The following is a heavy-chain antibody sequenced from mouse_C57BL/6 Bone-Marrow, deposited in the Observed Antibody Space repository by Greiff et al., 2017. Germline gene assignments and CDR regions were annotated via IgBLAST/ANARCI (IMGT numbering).Heavy chain of an antibody. V-gene: IGHV1-54*01. D-gene: IGHD4-1*01. Sequence: QVHVKQSGAELVRPGTSVKVSCKASGYAFTNYLIEWVKQRPGQGLEWIGVINPGSGGTNYNEKFKGKATLTADKSSSTAYMQLSSLTSEDSAVYFDTRSKDWDSWFAYWGQGTLVTVSA. CDR1: GYAFTNYL. CDR3: TRSKDWDSWFAY. J-gene: IGHJ3*01. CDR2: INPGSGGT.